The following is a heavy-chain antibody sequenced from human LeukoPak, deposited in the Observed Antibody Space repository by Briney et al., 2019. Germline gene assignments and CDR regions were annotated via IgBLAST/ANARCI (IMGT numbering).Heavy chain of an antibody. CDR2: INPSGGIT. CDR1: GYTFTTYY. Sequence: GASVKVSCKASGYTFTTYYMHWVRQAPGQGLEWMGIINPSGGITNYAQKFQERVTITRDMSTSTAYMELSSLRSEDTAVYYCAAVALGSSANDAFDIWGQGTMVTVSS. CDR3: AAVALGSSANDAFDI. D-gene: IGHD6-19*01. V-gene: IGHV1-46*01. J-gene: IGHJ3*02.